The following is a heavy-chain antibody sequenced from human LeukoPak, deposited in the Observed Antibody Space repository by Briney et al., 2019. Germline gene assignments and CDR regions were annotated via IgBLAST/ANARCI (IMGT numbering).Heavy chain of an antibody. Sequence: GGSLRLSCAASGFTFSSYSMNWVRQAPGKGLEWVSSISSSSYIYYADSVKGRFTISRDNAKNSLYLQMNSLRAEETAVYYCARGTAAVAGSAYYYYYMDVWGKGTTVTVSS. V-gene: IGHV3-21*01. D-gene: IGHD6-13*01. CDR2: ISSSSYI. J-gene: IGHJ6*03. CDR1: GFTFSSYS. CDR3: ARGTAAVAGSAYYYYYMDV.